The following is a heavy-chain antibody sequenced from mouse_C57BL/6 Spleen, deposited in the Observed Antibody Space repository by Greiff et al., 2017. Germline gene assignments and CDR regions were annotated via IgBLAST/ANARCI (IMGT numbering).Heavy chain of an antibody. D-gene: IGHD4-1*01. CDR3: AGTFDY. V-gene: IGHV1-42*01. Sequence: VQLQQSGPELVKPGASVKISCKASGYSFTGYYMNWVKQSPEKSLEWIGEINPSTGGTTYNQKFKAKATLTVDKSSSTAYMQLKSLTSEDSAVYYCAGTFDYWGQGTTLTVSS. CDR1: GYSFTGYY. CDR2: INPSTGGT. J-gene: IGHJ2*01.